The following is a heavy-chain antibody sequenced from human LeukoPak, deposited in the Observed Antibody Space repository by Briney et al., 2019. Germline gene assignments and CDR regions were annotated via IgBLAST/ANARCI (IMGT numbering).Heavy chain of an antibody. Sequence: SETLSLTCTVSGGSISSYYWSWIRQPPGKGLEWIGYIYYSGSINYNPSLKSRVTISVNTSKNQFSLKLSSVTAADTAVYYCARGRITMVRGVVDYWGQGTLVTVSS. D-gene: IGHD3-10*01. V-gene: IGHV4-59*01. CDR3: ARGRITMVRGVVDY. CDR2: IYYSGSI. J-gene: IGHJ4*02. CDR1: GGSISSYY.